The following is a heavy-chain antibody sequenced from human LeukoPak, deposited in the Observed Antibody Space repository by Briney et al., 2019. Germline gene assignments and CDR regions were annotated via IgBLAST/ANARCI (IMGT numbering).Heavy chain of an antibody. CDR2: IIPIFGTA. D-gene: IGHD2-2*01. Sequence: SVKVSCKASGGTFSSYAISWVRQAPGQGLEWMGRIIPIFGTANYAQKFQGRVTITTDESTSTAYMELSSLRSEDTAVYYCARDLVVVVPAAMTPGGWFDPWGQGTLVTVS. CDR1: GGTFSSYA. CDR3: ARDLVVVVPAAMTPGGWFDP. J-gene: IGHJ5*02. V-gene: IGHV1-69*05.